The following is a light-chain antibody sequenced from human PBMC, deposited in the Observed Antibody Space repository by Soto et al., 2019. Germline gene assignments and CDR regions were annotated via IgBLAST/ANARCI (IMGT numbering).Light chain of an antibody. V-gene: IGKV3-20*01. CDR3: QQYGTSPLT. Sequence: EIVLTQSPGTLSLSPGERATLSCRASQTVNSNYLAWYQQRPGQSPRLLISGASIRATGIPNRFSGSGTGADFPLTITRLEPEDFAVYYCQQYGTSPLTFGGGTRVDI. J-gene: IGKJ4*01. CDR1: QTVNSNY. CDR2: GAS.